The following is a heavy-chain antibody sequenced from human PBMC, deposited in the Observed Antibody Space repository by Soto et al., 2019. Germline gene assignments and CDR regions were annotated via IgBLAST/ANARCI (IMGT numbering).Heavy chain of an antibody. CDR2: IKQDGSEK. D-gene: IGHD6-19*01. CDR1: GFTFSSYW. CDR3: ARGGWYKDGYFDY. Sequence: GGSLRLSCAASGFTFSSYWMSWVRQAPGKGLEWVANIKQDGSEKYYVDSVKGRFTISRDNAKNSLYLQMNSLRAEDTAVYYCARGGWYKDGYFDYWGQGTLVTVSS. J-gene: IGHJ4*02. V-gene: IGHV3-7*01.